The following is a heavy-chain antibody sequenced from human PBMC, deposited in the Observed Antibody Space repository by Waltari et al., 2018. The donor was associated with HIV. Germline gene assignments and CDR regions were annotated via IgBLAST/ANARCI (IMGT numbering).Heavy chain of an antibody. CDR1: GFTFSSYC. V-gene: IGHV3-21*01. Sequence: EVQLVESGGGLVKPGGSLSLSCAASGFTFSSYCMHWVRQAPGKGLEWVSSISSSSSYIYYADSVKGRFTISRDNAKNSLYLQMNSLRAEDTAVYYCARDLALKLGFDPWGQGTLVTVSS. CDR2: ISSSSSYI. J-gene: IGHJ5*02. CDR3: ARDLALKLGFDP.